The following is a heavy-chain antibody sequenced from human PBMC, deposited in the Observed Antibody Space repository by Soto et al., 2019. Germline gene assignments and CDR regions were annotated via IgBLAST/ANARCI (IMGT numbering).Heavy chain of an antibody. J-gene: IGHJ6*02. CDR2: INPNSGGT. Sequence: ASVKVSCKASGYTFTGYYMHWVRQAPGQGLEWMGWINPNSGGTNYAQKFQGWVTMNRDTSISTAYMELSRLRSDDTAVYYCERDLGIAVAGTQAHYYYYGMDVWGQGTTVTVSS. CDR1: GYTFTGYY. D-gene: IGHD6-19*01. V-gene: IGHV1-2*04. CDR3: ERDLGIAVAGTQAHYYYYGMDV.